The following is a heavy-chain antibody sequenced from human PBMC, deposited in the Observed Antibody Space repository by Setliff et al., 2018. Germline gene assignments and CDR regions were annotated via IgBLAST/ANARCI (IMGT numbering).Heavy chain of an antibody. Sequence: GASVKVSCKASGYTFTGYYLHWVRQAPGQGLEWMGIIDPSADYTNYAQKFQGRVTMTKDTSTTTVYMELSSLRSEDTAVYYCARDDSPSPMVGFDYWGQGTLVTVSS. CDR3: ARDDSPSPMVGFDY. CDR1: GYTFTGYY. V-gene: IGHV1-46*01. D-gene: IGHD3-10*01. J-gene: IGHJ4*02. CDR2: IDPSADYT.